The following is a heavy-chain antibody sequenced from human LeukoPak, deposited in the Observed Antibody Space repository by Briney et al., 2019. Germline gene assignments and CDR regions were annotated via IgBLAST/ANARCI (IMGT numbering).Heavy chain of an antibody. CDR3: ARDDNYSSLDY. D-gene: IGHD3-10*01. CDR2: INHSGST. V-gene: IGHV4-34*01. CDR1: GGSFSGYY. J-gene: IGHJ4*02. Sequence: SETLSLTCAVYGGSFSGYYWSWLRQPPGKGLEWIGEINHSGSTNYNPSLKSRVTISVDTSKNQFSLKLSSVTAADTAVYYCARDDNYSSLDYWGQGTLVTVSS.